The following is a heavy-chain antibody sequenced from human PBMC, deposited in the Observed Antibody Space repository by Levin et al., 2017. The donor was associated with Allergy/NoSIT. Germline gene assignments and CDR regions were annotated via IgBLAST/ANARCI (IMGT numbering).Heavy chain of an antibody. V-gene: IGHV4-39*02. J-gene: IGHJ3*01. Sequence: SQTLSLTCTVSGASIVSSNDYWAWVRQPPGKGLEWIGNVYYTAHTFYNSSFESRVTISVDTSQNLFSLRMASLAAADTALYFCARHSQVDTFDFWGQGTMVTVSS. CDR2: VYYTAHT. CDR3: ARHSQVDTFDF. CDR1: GASIVSSNDY. D-gene: IGHD2-15*01.